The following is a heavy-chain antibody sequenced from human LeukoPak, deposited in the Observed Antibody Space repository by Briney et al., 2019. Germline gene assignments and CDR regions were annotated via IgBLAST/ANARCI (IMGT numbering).Heavy chain of an antibody. CDR1: GGTFSSYA. D-gene: IGHD6-13*01. CDR3: ASQQQLVRGWFDP. J-gene: IGHJ5*02. CDR2: IIPIFGTA. V-gene: IGHV1-69*01. Sequence: SVKVSCKASGGTFSSYAISWVRQAPGQGLEWMGGIIPIFGTANYAQKFQGRVTITADESTSTAYMELSSLRSEDTAVYYCASQQQLVRGWFDPWGQGTLVTVSS.